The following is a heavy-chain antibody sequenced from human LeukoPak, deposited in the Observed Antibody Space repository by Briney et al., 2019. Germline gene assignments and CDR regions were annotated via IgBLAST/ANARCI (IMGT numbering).Heavy chain of an antibody. D-gene: IGHD6-6*01. CDR1: GFTFSSYS. J-gene: IGHJ4*02. Sequence: GGSLRLSCAASGFTFSSYSMIWVRQAPGKGLEWVSSISGSSSYIYYADSVKGRFTISRDNAKNSLSLQMQRLRAEDTAVYYCAMEDSSSSWPGYWGQGTLVTVSS. V-gene: IGHV3-21*01. CDR2: ISGSSSYI. CDR3: AMEDSSSSWPGY.